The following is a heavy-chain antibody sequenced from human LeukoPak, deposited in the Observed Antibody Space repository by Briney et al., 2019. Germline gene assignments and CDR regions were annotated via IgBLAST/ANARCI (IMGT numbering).Heavy chain of an antibody. Sequence: GGSLRLSCAASGFTVSSNYMSWVRQAPGKGLEWVSVIYSGGSTYCADSVKGRFTISRDNSKNTLYLQMNSLRAEDTAVYYCARDHTAAFLDYWGQGTLVTVSS. V-gene: IGHV3-53*01. CDR3: ARDHTAAFLDY. CDR1: GFTVSSNY. J-gene: IGHJ4*02. D-gene: IGHD5-18*01. CDR2: IYSGGST.